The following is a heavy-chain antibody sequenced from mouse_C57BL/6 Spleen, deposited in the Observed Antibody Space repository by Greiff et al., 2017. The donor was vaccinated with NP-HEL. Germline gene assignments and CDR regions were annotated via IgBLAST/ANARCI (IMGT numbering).Heavy chain of an antibody. V-gene: IGHV1-15*01. CDR3: TRRGGGYDWFAY. J-gene: IGHJ3*01. Sequence: ESGAELVRPGASVTLSCKASGYTFTDYEMHWVKQTPVHGLEWIGAIDPETGGTAYNQKFKGKAILTADKSSSTAYMELRSLTSEDSAVYYCTRRGGGYDWFAYWGQGTLVTVSA. CDR1: GYTFTDYE. D-gene: IGHD2-2*01. CDR2: IDPETGGT.